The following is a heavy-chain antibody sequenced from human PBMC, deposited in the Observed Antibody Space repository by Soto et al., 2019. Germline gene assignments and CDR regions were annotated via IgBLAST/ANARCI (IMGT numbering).Heavy chain of an antibody. J-gene: IGHJ1*01. CDR2: IIPIFGTA. CDR3: ARDPYDSSGYNTEYFQH. CDR1: GGTFSSYA. V-gene: IGHV1-69*06. D-gene: IGHD3-22*01. Sequence: QVQLVQSGAEVKKPGSSVKVSCTASGGTFSSYAISWVRQAPGQGLEWMGGIIPIFGTANYAQKFQGRVTITADKSTSTAYMELSSLRSEDTAVYYCARDPYDSSGYNTEYFQHWGQGTLVTVSS.